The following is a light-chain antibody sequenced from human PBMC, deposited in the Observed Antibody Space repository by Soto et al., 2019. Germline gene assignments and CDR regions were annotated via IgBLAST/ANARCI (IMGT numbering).Light chain of an antibody. Sequence: QAVVTQPPSVSGAPGQRITISCTGSSSNIGAGYDVHWYRQLPGTAPKLLIFADTKRPSGVPDRFSGSKSGTSASLAITGLQAEDEADYYCSSYTSSSTLLVFGTGTKLTVL. CDR1: SSNIGAGYD. V-gene: IGLV1-40*01. J-gene: IGLJ1*01. CDR2: ADT. CDR3: SSYTSSSTLLV.